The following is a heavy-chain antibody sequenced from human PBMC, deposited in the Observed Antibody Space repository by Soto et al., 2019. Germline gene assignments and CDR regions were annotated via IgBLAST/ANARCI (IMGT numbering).Heavy chain of an antibody. CDR2: IFYSGST. CDR1: GGSISTSRSY. D-gene: IGHD2-21*01. V-gene: IGHV4-39*01. J-gene: IGHJ5*02. CDR3: ARQPTTGDTDLWFDP. Sequence: QLQLLESGPGLVKASETLSLTCNVSGGSISTSRSYWAWIRQPPGKGLEWLANIFYSGSTYYNPSLARRGTVSVDTSKNEFSLKLRSVTAADTAVYYCARQPTTGDTDLWFDPWGQGTLVTVSS.